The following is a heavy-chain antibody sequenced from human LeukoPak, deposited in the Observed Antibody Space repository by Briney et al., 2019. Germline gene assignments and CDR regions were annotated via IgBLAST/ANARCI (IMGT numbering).Heavy chain of an antibody. CDR1: GFTFDDYA. Sequence: GGSLRLSCAASGFTFDDYAMHWVRQAPGKGLEWVSSISSSSSYIYYADSVKGRFTISRDNAKNSLYLQMNSLRAEDTAVYYCARDPTGTTSGTFDYWGQGTLVTVSS. CDR2: ISSSSSYI. D-gene: IGHD1-1*01. J-gene: IGHJ4*02. V-gene: IGHV3-21*01. CDR3: ARDPTGTTSGTFDY.